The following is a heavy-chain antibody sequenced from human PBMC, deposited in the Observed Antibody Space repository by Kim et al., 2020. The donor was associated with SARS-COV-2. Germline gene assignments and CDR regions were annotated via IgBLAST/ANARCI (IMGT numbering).Heavy chain of an antibody. CDR1: GGSITSHY. J-gene: IGHJ4*02. CDR3: ARADNYIFY. CDR2: VHNSGAT. Sequence: SETLSLTCTVSGGSITSHYWSWLRQFPGKGLEWIGYVHNSGATDYNASLKSRVTISLGASKNQFSLQLGSVTAADTAVYYCARADNYIFYWGRGILVTVSS. V-gene: IGHV4-59*11. D-gene: IGHD3-10*01.